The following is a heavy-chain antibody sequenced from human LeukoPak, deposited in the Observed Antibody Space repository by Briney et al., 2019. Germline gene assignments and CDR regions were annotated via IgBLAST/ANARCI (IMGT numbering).Heavy chain of an antibody. CDR1: GYTFTSYD. J-gene: IGHJ5*02. Sequence: ASVKVSCKASGYTFTSYDINWVRQATGQGLEWMGWMNPNSGNTGYAQKFQGRVTMTRNTSISTAYMELSSLRSEDTAVYYCARGRGFCSSTSCYNWFDPWGQGTLATVSS. CDR3: ARGRGFCSSTSCYNWFDP. CDR2: MNPNSGNT. D-gene: IGHD2-2*01. V-gene: IGHV1-8*01.